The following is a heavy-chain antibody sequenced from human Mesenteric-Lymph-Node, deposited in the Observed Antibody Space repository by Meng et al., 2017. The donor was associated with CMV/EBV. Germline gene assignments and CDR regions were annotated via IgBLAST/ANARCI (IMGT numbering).Heavy chain of an antibody. J-gene: IGHJ4*02. V-gene: IGHV3-11*04. Sequence: GGSLRLSCAASGFSFSEHYMNWIRKAPGKGLEWVSYISSSGSTIYYADSVKGRFTISRDNAKNSLYLQMNSLRVEDTAMYYCARGGSTVLNRKFDCWGQGTLVTVSS. CDR3: ARGGSTVLNRKFDC. CDR1: GFSFSEHY. D-gene: IGHD2-2*01. CDR2: ISSSGSTI.